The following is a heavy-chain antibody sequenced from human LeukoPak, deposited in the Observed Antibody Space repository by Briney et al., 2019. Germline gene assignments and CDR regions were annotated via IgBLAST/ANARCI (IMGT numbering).Heavy chain of an antibody. CDR1: GYSFTSYW. V-gene: IGHV5-51*01. CDR2: IYPGDSDT. Sequence: GESLKISCKGSGYSFTSYWIGWVRQMPGKGLEWMGIIYPGDSDTGYSPSFQGQVTISADKSISTAYLQWSSLKASDTAMYYCARQLPGVSSAFDIWGQGTMVITVSS. J-gene: IGHJ3*02. D-gene: IGHD5/OR15-5a*01. CDR3: ARQLPGVSSAFDI.